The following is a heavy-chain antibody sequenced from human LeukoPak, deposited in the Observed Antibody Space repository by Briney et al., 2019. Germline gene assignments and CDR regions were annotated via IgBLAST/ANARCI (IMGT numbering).Heavy chain of an antibody. D-gene: IGHD4-17*01. CDR3: AKYWGAYGDYRGRYMDV. Sequence: GGTLRLSCAASGFTFSSYGMSWVRQAPGKGLEWVSAISGSGGSTYYGDSVKGRFTISRDNSKNTLYLQMNSLRAEDTAVYYCAKYWGAYGDYRGRYMDVWGKGTTVTVSS. J-gene: IGHJ6*03. CDR2: ISGSGGST. V-gene: IGHV3-23*01. CDR1: GFTFSSYG.